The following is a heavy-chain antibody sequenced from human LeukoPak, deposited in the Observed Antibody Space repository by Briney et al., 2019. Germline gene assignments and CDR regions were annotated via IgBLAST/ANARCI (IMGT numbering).Heavy chain of an antibody. CDR1: GFTFSNYF. CDR3: ARGGTNSYDTFDI. J-gene: IGHJ3*02. CDR2: ISGDGSRT. Sequence: PGGSLRLSCAASGFTFSNYFMHWVRQAPGKGLVLVSRISGDGSRTTYAGAVKGRFTISRDNVGNTLYLQMNSLRADDTSVYSCARGGTNSYDTFDIWGQGTMVTVSS. V-gene: IGHV3-74*01. D-gene: IGHD1-1*01.